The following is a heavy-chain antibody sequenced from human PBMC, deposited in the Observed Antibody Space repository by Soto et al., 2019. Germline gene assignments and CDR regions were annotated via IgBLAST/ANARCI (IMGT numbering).Heavy chain of an antibody. CDR2: ISSSSSYI. Sequence: GGSLRLSCAASGFTFRSYSRNWVRQAPGKGLEWVSSISSSSSYIYYADSVKGRFTISRDNARNSLYLQMNSLRAEDTAVYYCARDKYSNWGTYCYYMDVWGKGTTVTVSS. CDR1: GFTFRSYS. CDR3: ARDKYSNWGTYCYYMDV. V-gene: IGHV3-21*01. D-gene: IGHD7-27*01. J-gene: IGHJ6*03.